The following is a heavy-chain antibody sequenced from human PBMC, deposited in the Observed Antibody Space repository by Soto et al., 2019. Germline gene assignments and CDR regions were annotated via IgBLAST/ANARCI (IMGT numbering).Heavy chain of an antibody. CDR2: IYNSGVT. J-gene: IGHJ5*02. CDR1: GGSISSYY. CDR3: ARSVYHDFWSGNNWFDP. V-gene: IGHV4-59*06. Sequence: SETLSLTCTVSGGSISSYYWSWIRQPPGKGLEWIGNIYNSGVTHYNPSLKSRVTMSVDKSKNQFSLNVNSVTAADTAVYFCARSVYHDFWSGNNWFDPWGQGTLVTVSS. D-gene: IGHD3-3*01.